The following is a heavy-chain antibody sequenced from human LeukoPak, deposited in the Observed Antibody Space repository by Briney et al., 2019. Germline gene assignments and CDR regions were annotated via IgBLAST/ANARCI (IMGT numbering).Heavy chain of an antibody. CDR2: IIPIFGTA. D-gene: IGHD3-9*01. V-gene: IGHV1-69*13. Sequence: ASVKVSCKASGGTFSSYAISWVRQAPGQGLEWMGGIIPIFGTANYAQKFQGRVTITADESTSTAYMELSSLRSEDTAVYYCAVFRYFDFKWNFDYWGQGTLVTVSS. CDR3: AVFRYFDFKWNFDY. CDR1: GGTFSSYA. J-gene: IGHJ4*02.